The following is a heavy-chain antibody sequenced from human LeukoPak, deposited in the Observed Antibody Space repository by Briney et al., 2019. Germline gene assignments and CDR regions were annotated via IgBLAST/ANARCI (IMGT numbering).Heavy chain of an antibody. D-gene: IGHD6-19*01. Sequence: AASVKVSCKVSGYTLTGLSMHWVRQAPGKGLEWMGGFDPEDGETIYAQKFQGRVTMTEDTSTDTAYMELSSLRSEDTVVYYCATVRAGLFDYWGQGTLVTVSS. CDR3: ATVRAGLFDY. CDR1: GYTLTGLS. CDR2: FDPEDGET. V-gene: IGHV1-24*01. J-gene: IGHJ4*02.